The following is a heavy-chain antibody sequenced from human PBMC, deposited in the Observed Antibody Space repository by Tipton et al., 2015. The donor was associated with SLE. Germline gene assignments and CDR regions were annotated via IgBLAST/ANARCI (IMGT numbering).Heavy chain of an antibody. CDR3: ARHPTRIAAAGDYYGMDV. D-gene: IGHD6-13*01. CDR1: GFTFSSYA. Sequence: SLRLSCAASGFTFSSYAMHWVRQAPGKGLEWVAVISYDGSNKYYADSVKGRFTISRDNSKNTLYLQMNSLRAEDTAMYYCARHPTRIAAAGDYYGMDVWGQGTTVTVSS. CDR2: ISYDGSNK. J-gene: IGHJ6*02. V-gene: IGHV3-30-3*01.